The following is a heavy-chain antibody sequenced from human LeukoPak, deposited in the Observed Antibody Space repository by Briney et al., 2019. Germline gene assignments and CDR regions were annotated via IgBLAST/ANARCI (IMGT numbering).Heavy chain of an antibody. D-gene: IGHD6-13*01. Sequence: PGRSLRLSCAASGFTFDDYAMHWVRQAPGKGLEWVSGISWNSGSIGYADSVRGRFIISRDNAKNSLHLQMNSLRVEDTALYYCAKRGVGSSWRYFDSWGRGTLVTVSS. J-gene: IGHJ4*02. CDR1: GFTFDDYA. CDR2: ISWNSGSI. V-gene: IGHV3-9*01. CDR3: AKRGVGSSWRYFDS.